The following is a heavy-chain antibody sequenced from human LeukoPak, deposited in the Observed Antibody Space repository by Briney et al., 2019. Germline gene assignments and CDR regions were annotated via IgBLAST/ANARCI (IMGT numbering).Heavy chain of an antibody. CDR1: GGSISSGDYY. D-gene: IGHD5-12*01. CDR2: IYYSGST. J-gene: IGHJ4*02. CDR3: ARKRGYSGYDPFDYFDY. Sequence: SETLSLTCTVSGGSISSGDYYWSWIRQPPGKGLEWIGYIYYSGSTYYNPSLKSRVTISVDTSKNQFSLRLSSVTAADMAVYYCARKRGYSGYDPFDYFDYWGQGTLVTVSS. V-gene: IGHV4-30-4*01.